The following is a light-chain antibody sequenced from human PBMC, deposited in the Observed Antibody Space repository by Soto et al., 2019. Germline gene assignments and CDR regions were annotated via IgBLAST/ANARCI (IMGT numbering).Light chain of an antibody. CDR2: PAS. CDR3: RLADTFPGA. CDR1: QSISNY. Sequence: QVTQSRKSLCASVGDRVTITSRASQSISNYLNWYQQKPGKAPKLLIYPASSLQSGVPSRFSVSGFGRDLTFAFGSLKPEDSAIYYWRLADTFPGAIGEGTRLEIK. J-gene: IGKJ5*01. V-gene: IGKV1-39*01.